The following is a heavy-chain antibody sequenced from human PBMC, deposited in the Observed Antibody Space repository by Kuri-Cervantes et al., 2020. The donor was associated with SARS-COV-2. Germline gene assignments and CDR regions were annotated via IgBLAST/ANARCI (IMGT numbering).Heavy chain of an antibody. CDR1: GFTFSSYA. V-gene: IGHV3-30-3*01. D-gene: IGHD6-19*01. J-gene: IGHJ4*02. CDR3: ARGIAVAKPFFDY. Sequence: GESLKISCAASGFTFSSYAMHWVRQAPGKGLEWVAVISYDGSNKYYADSVKGRFTISRDNSKNTLYLQMNSLRAEDTAVYYCARGIAVAKPFFDYWGQGTLVTVSS. CDR2: ISYDGSNK.